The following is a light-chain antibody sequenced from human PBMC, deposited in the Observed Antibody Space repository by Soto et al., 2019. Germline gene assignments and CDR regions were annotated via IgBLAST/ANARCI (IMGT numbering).Light chain of an antibody. CDR3: QQFRGT. Sequence: DIQVTQSPSTLSASVGDRVTITCRASQGISNWLAWYQQKPGKAPKLLIYDASTLDSGVPSRFRGSGSGTEFTLTISSLQPEDVATYYCQQFRGTFGQGTKVDIK. V-gene: IGKV1-5*01. CDR1: QGISNW. J-gene: IGKJ1*01. CDR2: DAS.